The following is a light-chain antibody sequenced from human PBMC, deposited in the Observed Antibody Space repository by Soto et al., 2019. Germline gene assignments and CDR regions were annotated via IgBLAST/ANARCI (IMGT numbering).Light chain of an antibody. J-gene: IGLJ1*01. CDR1: SRDEGGYIY. V-gene: IGLV2-14*01. CDR3: SSYTTSSSYV. Sequence: QSVLTEPASLSGSPGQSITISCTGTSRDEGGYIYISWYQQHPGKAPALMIYDVTIRPAGFSYRLSGSKSGIKSSLTIAGVQTVNAADYSSSSYTTSSSYVSGTGTKVIV. CDR2: DVT.